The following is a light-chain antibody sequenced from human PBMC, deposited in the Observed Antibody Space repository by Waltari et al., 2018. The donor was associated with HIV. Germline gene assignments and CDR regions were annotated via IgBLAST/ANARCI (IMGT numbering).Light chain of an antibody. J-gene: IGLJ1*01. V-gene: IGLV2-14*03. CDR3: SSYTSNSTYV. Sequence: QSALTQPASVSGSPGQSIAISCTGTSSDVGGYNYVSWYQQHPGKVPKLMIFDVSNGPSGVSQRFAGCKSGNTASLTISGLQAEDEADYYCSSYTSNSTYVFGTWTKVTVL. CDR2: DVS. CDR1: SSDVGGYNY.